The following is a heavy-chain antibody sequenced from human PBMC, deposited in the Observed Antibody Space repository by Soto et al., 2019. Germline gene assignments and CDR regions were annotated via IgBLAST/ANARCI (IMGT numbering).Heavy chain of an antibody. D-gene: IGHD3-22*01. CDR2: IYHSGST. CDR3: ARDGRYYDSSGYSGFDY. J-gene: IGHJ4*02. Sequence: SETLSLTCAVSGGSISSSNWWSWVRQPPGKGLEWIGEIYHSGSTNYNPSLKSRVTISVDKSKNQFSLKPSSVTAADTAVYYCARDGRYYDSSGYSGFDYWGQGTLVTVSS. CDR1: GGSISSSNW. V-gene: IGHV4-4*02.